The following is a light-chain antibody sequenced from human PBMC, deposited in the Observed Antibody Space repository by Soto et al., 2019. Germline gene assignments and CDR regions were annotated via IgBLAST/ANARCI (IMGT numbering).Light chain of an antibody. CDR1: SRDIGFFNY. V-gene: IGLV2-14*01. CDR3: SSYTTRSTYV. Sequence: QTVLTTPASLSGSPGQSLPISCTVTSRDIGFFNYVSWYQQFPGNAPKLIIFEVTNRPSGVSNRFSASKSGNTASLTISGLQAEDGADYYCSSYTTRSTYVFGTGTKVTVL. CDR2: EVT. J-gene: IGLJ1*01.